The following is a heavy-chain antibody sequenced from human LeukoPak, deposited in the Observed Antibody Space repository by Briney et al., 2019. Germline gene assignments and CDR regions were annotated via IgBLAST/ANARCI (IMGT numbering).Heavy chain of an antibody. CDR3: ARAPYDFWSGSNNWFDP. CDR2: INPNSGGT. CDR1: GYTFTGYY. Sequence: ASVKVSCKASGYTFTGYYMHWVRQAPGQGLGWMGWINPNSGGTNYAQKFQGRVTMTRDTSISTAYMELSRLRSDDTAVYYCARAPYDFWSGSNNWFDPWGQGTLVTVSS. J-gene: IGHJ5*02. D-gene: IGHD3-3*01. V-gene: IGHV1-2*02.